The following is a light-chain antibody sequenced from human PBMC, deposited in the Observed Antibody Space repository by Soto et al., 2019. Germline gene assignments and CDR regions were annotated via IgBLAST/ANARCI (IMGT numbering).Light chain of an antibody. V-gene: IGLV2-14*01. Sequence: QSVLTQPASVSGSPGQSITISFTGTSSDVGGYNYVSWYQQHPGKAPKLMIYEVSNRPSGVSNRFSASKSGNTASLTISGLQAEDETDYYCSSYTSSGTYVFGTGTKVTVL. J-gene: IGLJ1*01. CDR2: EVS. CDR3: SSYTSSGTYV. CDR1: SSDVGGYNY.